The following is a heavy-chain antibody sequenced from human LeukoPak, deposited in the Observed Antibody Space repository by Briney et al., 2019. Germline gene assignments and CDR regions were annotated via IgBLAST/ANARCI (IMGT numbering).Heavy chain of an antibody. CDR2: VRYSGST. Sequence: SETLSLTCTVSGGSISTYYWSWIRRPPGKGLEWIGYVRYSGSTNCNPSLKSRVTISVDTSKNQFSLKLSSVTAADTAVYYCARDNEMAMDYWGQGTLVTVSS. D-gene: IGHD5-24*01. CDR1: GGSISTYY. CDR3: ARDNEMAMDY. J-gene: IGHJ4*02. V-gene: IGHV4-59*01.